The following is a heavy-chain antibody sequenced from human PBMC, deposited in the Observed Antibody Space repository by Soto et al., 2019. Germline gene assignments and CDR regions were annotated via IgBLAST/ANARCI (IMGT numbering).Heavy chain of an antibody. J-gene: IGHJ4*02. Sequence: QVQLVQSGAEVKKPGASVKVSCKASGYTFTSYYMHWVRQAPGQGLEWMGIINPSGGSTTYAQKFRXRXXMTRDTSTSTVYMELSSLRSEDKAVYYCARVGGYSYGGVDYWGQGTLVTVSS. CDR3: ARVGGYSYGGVDY. CDR1: GYTFTSYY. D-gene: IGHD5-18*01. V-gene: IGHV1-46*01. CDR2: INPSGGST.